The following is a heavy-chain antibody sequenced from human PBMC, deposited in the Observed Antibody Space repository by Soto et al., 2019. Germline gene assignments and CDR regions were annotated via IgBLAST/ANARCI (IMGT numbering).Heavy chain of an antibody. Sequence: GASVKVSCKASGYTFTGYYMHWVRQAPGQGLEWMGWINPNSGGTNYAQKFQGRVTMTRDTSISTAYMELSRLRSDDTAVYYCARDREYYDFWSGYYSFYYYGMDVWGQGTTVTVSS. D-gene: IGHD3-3*01. CDR3: ARDREYYDFWSGYYSFYYYGMDV. CDR1: GYTFTGYY. V-gene: IGHV1-2*02. CDR2: INPNSGGT. J-gene: IGHJ6*02.